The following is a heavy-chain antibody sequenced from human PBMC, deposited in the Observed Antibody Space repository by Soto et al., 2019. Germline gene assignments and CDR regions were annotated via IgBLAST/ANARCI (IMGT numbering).Heavy chain of an antibody. CDR2: IWYDGSNK. J-gene: IGHJ6*02. V-gene: IGHV3-33*01. CDR1: GFTFSSYG. CDR3: ARDPGPRYYGSGRNLTNYGMDV. Sequence: LGGSLRLSCAASGFTFSSYGMHWVRQAPGKGLEWVAVIWYDGSNKYYADSVKGRFTISRDNSKNTLYLQMNSLRAEDTAVYYCARDPGPRYYGSGRNLTNYGMDVWGQGTTVTVSS. D-gene: IGHD3-10*01.